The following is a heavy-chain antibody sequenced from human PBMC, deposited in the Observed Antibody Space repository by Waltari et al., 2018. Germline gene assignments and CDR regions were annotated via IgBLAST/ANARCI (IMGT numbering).Heavy chain of an antibody. CDR3: ARNGWDDILTGYYYGWFDP. CDR2: IIPIFGTA. CDR1: GDTFSSYA. D-gene: IGHD3-9*01. J-gene: IGHJ5*02. V-gene: IGHV1-69*01. Sequence: QVQLVQSGAEVKKPGSSVKVSCKASGDTFSSYAISWVRQAPGQGLEWMGGIIPIFGTANYAQKFQGRVTITADESTSTAYMELSSLRSEDTAVYYCARNGWDDILTGYYYGWFDPWGQEPWSPSPQ.